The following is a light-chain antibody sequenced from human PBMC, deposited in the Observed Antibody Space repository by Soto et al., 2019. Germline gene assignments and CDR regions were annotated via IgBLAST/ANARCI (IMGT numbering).Light chain of an antibody. CDR1: QSLNGR. CDR3: QQYYYYST. CDR2: DVS. J-gene: IGKJ1*01. V-gene: IGKV1-5*01. Sequence: DIQMTQSPSTLSSSIGDRVTITCRASQSLNGRLAWYQQRPGQAPNLLIYDVSTLETGVPSRFSGTGSEKEFTLTISGLQPDDVATYYYQQYYYYSTFGQGTKVEIK.